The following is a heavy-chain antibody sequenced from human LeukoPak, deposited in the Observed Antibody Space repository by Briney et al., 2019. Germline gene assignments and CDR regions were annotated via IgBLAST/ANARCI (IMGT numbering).Heavy chain of an antibody. CDR3: ARVDIVGVTGAFDI. D-gene: IGHD1-26*01. CDR2: IYPGDSDT. J-gene: IGHJ3*02. Sequence: GESLRISCEGSVYSFSSQWIGWVRQLPGKGLEWMGIIYPGDSDTRYSPSFQGQVTISADKSISTAYLQWSTLKASDTAMYYCARVDIVGVTGAFDIWGQGTMVTVSS. CDR1: VYSFSSQW. V-gene: IGHV5-51*01.